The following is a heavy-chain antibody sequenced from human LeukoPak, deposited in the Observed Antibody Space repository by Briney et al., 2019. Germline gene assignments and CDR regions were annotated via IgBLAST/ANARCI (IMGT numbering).Heavy chain of an antibody. Sequence: SETLSLTCAVSGVSISSSYWSWIRQPPGKGLEWIGYISYRGTTKYNPSLKSRVTISLDTSKNQVSLNLSSVTAADTAVYYCASLDPSIYDKRGGFDIWGQGTMVTVSS. V-gene: IGHV4-59*01. D-gene: IGHD3-3*01. CDR1: GVSISSSY. CDR2: ISYRGTT. CDR3: ASLDPSIYDKRGGFDI. J-gene: IGHJ3*02.